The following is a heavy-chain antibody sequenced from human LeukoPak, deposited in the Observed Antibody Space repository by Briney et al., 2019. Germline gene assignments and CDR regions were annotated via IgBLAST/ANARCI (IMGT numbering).Heavy chain of an antibody. D-gene: IGHD2-2*01. Sequence: GGSLRLSCAASGFTFSSYAMSWVRQAPGKGLEGVSAISGSGGSKYYADSVKGRFTISRDNSKNTLYLQTNSLRAEDTAVYYCATEAGYCSSTSCPRGGEYWGQGTLVTVSS. V-gene: IGHV3-23*01. CDR3: ATEAGYCSSTSCPRGGEY. J-gene: IGHJ4*02. CDR1: GFTFSSYA. CDR2: ISGSGGSK.